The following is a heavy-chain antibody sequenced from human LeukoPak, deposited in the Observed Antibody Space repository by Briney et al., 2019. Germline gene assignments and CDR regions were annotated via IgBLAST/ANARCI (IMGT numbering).Heavy chain of an antibody. CDR3: ARSPVEVDGFDI. D-gene: IGHD2-2*01. J-gene: IGHJ3*02. CDR1: GFTIGGFA. CDR2: IGSDYKT. V-gene: IGHV3-23*01. Sequence: GGSLRLSCAASGFTIGGFAMTWVRQAPGKGLEWVSSIGSDYKTHYSESVKGRFAISRDNSQSTVFLQMNSLRAEDTALYYCARSPVEVDGFDIWGQGTMVTVSS.